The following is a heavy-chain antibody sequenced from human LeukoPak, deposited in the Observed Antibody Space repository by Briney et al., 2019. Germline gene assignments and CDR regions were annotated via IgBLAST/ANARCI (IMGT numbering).Heavy chain of an antibody. D-gene: IGHD4-17*01. CDR1: GFTFSSYA. V-gene: IGHV3-30*04. CDR3: ARDDGDYFDY. J-gene: IGHJ4*02. Sequence: GGSLRLSCAASGFTFSSYAMHWVRQAPGKGLEWVAVISYDGSNKYYADSVKGRFTISRDNSKSTLYLQMNSLRAEDTAVYYCARDDGDYFDYWGQGTLVTVSS. CDR2: ISYDGSNK.